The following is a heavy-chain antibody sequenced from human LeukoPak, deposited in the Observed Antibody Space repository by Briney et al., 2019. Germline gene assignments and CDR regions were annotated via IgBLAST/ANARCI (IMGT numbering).Heavy chain of an antibody. CDR1: GFIVSSKY. CDR2: IFSGDST. V-gene: IGHV3-66*01. D-gene: IGHD6-19*01. J-gene: IGHJ4*02. CDR3: ARVGAVAAADC. Sequence: TGGSLRLSCAASGFIVSSKYMSWVRQAPGKGLEWVSIIFSGDSTYYADSVKGRFTISRDNSKNTVYLQMNSLRAEDTAVYYCARVGAVAAADCWGQGTLVIVSS.